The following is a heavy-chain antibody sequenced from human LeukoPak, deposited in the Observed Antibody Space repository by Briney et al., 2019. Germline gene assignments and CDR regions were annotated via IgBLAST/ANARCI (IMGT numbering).Heavy chain of an antibody. D-gene: IGHD6-6*01. CDR2: ISYDGSNK. Sequence: GGSLRLSCAASGFTFSSYAIHWVRQAPGKGLEWVAVISYDGSNKYYADSVKGRFTISRDNSKNTLYLQMNSLRAEDTAVYYCASSAYSSSPPRWNYYYYMDVWGKGTTVTVSS. V-gene: IGHV3-30*04. J-gene: IGHJ6*03. CDR1: GFTFSSYA. CDR3: ASSAYSSSPPRWNYYYYMDV.